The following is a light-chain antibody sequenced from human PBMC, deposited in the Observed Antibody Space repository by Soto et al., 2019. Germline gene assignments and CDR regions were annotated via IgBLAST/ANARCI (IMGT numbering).Light chain of an antibody. CDR3: QSCDSGLSGDVV. V-gene: IGLV1-40*01. CDR2: GNS. Sequence: QSALTQPPSVSGAPGQRVTISCTGRSSNIGAGYDVHWYQQLPGTAPKLLIYGNSNRPSGVPDRFSGSKSGTSASLAITGLHAEDEADYYWQSCDSGLSGDVVFGGGTKLTVL. J-gene: IGLJ2*01. CDR1: SSNIGAGYD.